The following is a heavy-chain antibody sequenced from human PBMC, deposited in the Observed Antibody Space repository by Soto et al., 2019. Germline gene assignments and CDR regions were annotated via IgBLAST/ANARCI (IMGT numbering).Heavy chain of an antibody. D-gene: IGHD1-26*01. CDR2: ISGSGNSP. J-gene: IGHJ5*02. CDR1: GFIFGDHV. V-gene: IGHV3-23*04. CDR3: ARGTHSYSGSHELDA. Sequence: EVQLVESGGRLVQRGGSLRLSCSGSGFIFGDHVMDWVRQVPGEGLEWVAGISGSGNSPFFRDSVKGRFTISRDNSKNTGYLEMNNLRDEDSAMYFCARGTHSYSGSHELDAWGLGTLVTVSS.